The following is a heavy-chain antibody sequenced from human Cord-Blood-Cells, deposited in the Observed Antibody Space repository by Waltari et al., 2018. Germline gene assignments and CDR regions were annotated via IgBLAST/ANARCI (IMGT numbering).Heavy chain of an antibody. CDR1: GGSISSSSYY. CDR2: IYYSGST. Sequence: QLQLQESGPGLVKPSETLSLTCTVSGGSISSSSYYWGWIRQPPGKGLEWIGSIYYSGSTYSNPSLKSRVTISVDTSKNQFSLKLSSVTAADTAVYYCARHGRSSSWSLGYWGQGTLVTVSS. D-gene: IGHD6-13*01. V-gene: IGHV4-39*07. J-gene: IGHJ4*02. CDR3: ARHGRSSSWSLGY.